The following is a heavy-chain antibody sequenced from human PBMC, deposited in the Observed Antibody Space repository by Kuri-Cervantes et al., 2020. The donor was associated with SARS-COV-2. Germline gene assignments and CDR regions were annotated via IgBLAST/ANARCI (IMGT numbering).Heavy chain of an antibody. V-gene: IGHV5-51*01. J-gene: IGHJ4*02. Sequence: GGSLRLSCKGSGYSFTSYWIGWVRQMPGKGLEWIGIIYPGDSDTRYSPSFQGQVTISADKSISTAYLQWSSLKASATAMYYCARDRLRMDYFDYWGQGTLVTVSS. CDR1: GYSFTSYW. CDR2: IYPGDSDT. D-gene: IGHD2-15*01. CDR3: ARDRLRMDYFDY.